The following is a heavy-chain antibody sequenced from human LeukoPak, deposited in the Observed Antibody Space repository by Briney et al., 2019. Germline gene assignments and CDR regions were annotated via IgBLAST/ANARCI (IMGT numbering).Heavy chain of an antibody. J-gene: IGHJ6*03. CDR2: INHSGST. Sequence: PSETLSLTCAVYGGSFSGYYWSWIRQPPGKGLEWIGEINHSGSTNYNPSLKSRVTISVDTSKNQFSLKLSSVTAADTAVYYCARSKTPDYYGSGSYYKPNYYYYMDVWGKGTTVTVSS. CDR3: ARSKTPDYYGSGSYYKPNYYYYMDV. CDR1: GGSFSGYY. D-gene: IGHD3-10*01. V-gene: IGHV4-34*01.